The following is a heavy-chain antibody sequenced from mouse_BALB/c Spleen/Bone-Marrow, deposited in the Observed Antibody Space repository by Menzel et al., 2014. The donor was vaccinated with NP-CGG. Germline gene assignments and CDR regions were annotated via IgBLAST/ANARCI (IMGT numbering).Heavy chain of an antibody. CDR3: ARLYGSGYGYAMDY. CDR1: GFTFSDYG. V-gene: IGHV5-15*02. D-gene: IGHD1-1*01. J-gene: IGHJ4*01. CDR2: ISNLAYSI. Sequence: EVMLVESGGGLVQPGGSRKLSCAGSGFTFSDYGMAWVRQAPGKGPEWVAFISNLAYSICYADTVTGRFTISRTNAKNTLYLEMSSLRSEDTAMYYCARLYGSGYGYAMDYWGQGTSVTVAS.